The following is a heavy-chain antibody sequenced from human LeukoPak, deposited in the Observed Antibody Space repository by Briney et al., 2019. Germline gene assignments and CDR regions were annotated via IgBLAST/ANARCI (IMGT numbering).Heavy chain of an antibody. V-gene: IGHV4-4*07. CDR1: NGSISDDY. Sequence: SETLSLTCIISNGSISDDYWSWIRQSAGGGLEFIGRVYTSGSPDYNPSLKSRVAMSADTSKNQFSLKLRSVTAADTALYFCARVGGPVPAALEDAFDLWGQGILVTASS. CDR2: VYTSGSP. D-gene: IGHD6-6*01. CDR3: ARVGGPVPAALEDAFDL. J-gene: IGHJ3*01.